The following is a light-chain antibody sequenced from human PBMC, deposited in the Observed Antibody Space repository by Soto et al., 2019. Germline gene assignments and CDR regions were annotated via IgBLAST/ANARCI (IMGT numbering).Light chain of an antibody. CDR1: ESISTW. Sequence: GDRVTITCRASESISTWLAWYQQKPGKAPKLLIYGASSLESGVPPRFSGDGSETDFTLTISRLEPEDFAVYYCQKYGNTPLTFGGGTKVDI. V-gene: IGKV1-5*03. J-gene: IGKJ4*01. CDR3: QKYGNTPLT. CDR2: GAS.